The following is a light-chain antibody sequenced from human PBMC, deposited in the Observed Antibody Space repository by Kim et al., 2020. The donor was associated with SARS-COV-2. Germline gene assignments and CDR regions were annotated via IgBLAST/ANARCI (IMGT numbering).Light chain of an antibody. J-gene: IGKJ3*01. CDR2: GAS. Sequence: ASVGDRVTITCQASQDISDYLNWFQQKPGKAPKLLIYGASNLETGVPSRFSGSGSVTDFTFTINSLHPEDVATYYCQQYDSLPFTFGPGTTVDIK. V-gene: IGKV1-33*01. CDR1: QDISDY. CDR3: QQYDSLPFT.